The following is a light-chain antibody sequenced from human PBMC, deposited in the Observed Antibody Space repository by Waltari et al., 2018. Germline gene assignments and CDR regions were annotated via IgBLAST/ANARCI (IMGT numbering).Light chain of an antibody. Sequence: SYVLTQPPSVSVAPGETATITCGGNNIAGKDVHWYQQKSGQAPVLVVYEDSDRPSGIPERFSGSNSGNTAALTISRVEAGDEADYYCHVWDNSGDLVLFGGGTKLTVL. CDR3: HVWDNSGDLVL. V-gene: IGLV3-21*02. CDR2: EDS. CDR1: NIAGKD. J-gene: IGLJ2*01.